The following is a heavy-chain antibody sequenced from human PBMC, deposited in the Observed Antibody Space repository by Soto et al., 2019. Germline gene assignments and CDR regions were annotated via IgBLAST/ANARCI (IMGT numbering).Heavy chain of an antibody. CDR1: GGTFSSYA. J-gene: IGHJ3*02. V-gene: IGHV1-69*01. CDR2: IIPIFGTA. D-gene: IGHD3-16*01. CDR3: ARESREGSVGVVFDI. Sequence: QVQLVQSGAEVKKPGSSVKVSCKASGGTFSSYAISWVRQAPGQGLEWMGGIIPIFGTANYAQKFQGRVRIPADDSARTAKMELGGGRSGDRAVFYWARESREGSVGVVFDIGGQGKMVTVSS.